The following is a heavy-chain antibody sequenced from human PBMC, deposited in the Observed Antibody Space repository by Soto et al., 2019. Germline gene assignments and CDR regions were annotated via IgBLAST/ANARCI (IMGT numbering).Heavy chain of an antibody. V-gene: IGHV3-30-3*01. CDR1: GFTFSSYA. J-gene: IGHJ6*02. Sequence: QVQLVESGGGVVQPGRSLRLSCAASGFTFSSYAMHWVRQAPGKGLEWVAGISYDGSNKYYADSVKGRFTISRDNSKKTLYLPMTSMRAEDTAVYYCARDLGDYEEYYYGMDVWGQGTTVTVSS. D-gene: IGHD4-17*01. CDR3: ARDLGDYEEYYYGMDV. CDR2: ISYDGSNK.